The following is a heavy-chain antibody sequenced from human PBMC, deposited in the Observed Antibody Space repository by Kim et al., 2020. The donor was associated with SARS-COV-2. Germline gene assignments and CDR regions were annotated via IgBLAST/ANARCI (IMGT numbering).Heavy chain of an antibody. J-gene: IGHJ4*02. V-gene: IGHV4-4*09. CDR3: ARAQVLMTAILFDY. Sequence: NPSLKSRVTISVDTSKNQFSLKLSSVTAADTAVYYCARAQVLMTAILFDYWGQGTLVTVSS. D-gene: IGHD2-21*02.